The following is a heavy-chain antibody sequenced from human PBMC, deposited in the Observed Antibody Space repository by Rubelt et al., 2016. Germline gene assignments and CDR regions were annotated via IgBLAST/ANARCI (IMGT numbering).Heavy chain of an antibody. Sequence: VQLQESGQGLVKPSETLSLTCTVSGGSVSSYYWRWIRQPPGKGLEWSERINTSEGNTTKPSTPSRVPISEDTSKNQFSRKLSSVTAADTAVYYCARGLVPMDGSGFDYWGQGTLVTVSS. J-gene: IGHJ4*02. V-gene: IGHV4-59*02. D-gene: IGHD3-10*01. CDR3: ARGLVPMDGSGFDY. CDR1: GGSVSSYY. CDR2: INTSEGN.